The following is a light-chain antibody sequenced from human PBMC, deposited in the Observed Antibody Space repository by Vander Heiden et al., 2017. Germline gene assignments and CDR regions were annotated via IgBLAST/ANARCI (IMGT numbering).Light chain of an antibody. CDR2: KDS. CDR1: ALPKQY. J-gene: IGLJ1*01. Sequence: SYELTQPPPVSVSPGQTARITCSGDALPKQYAYWYQQKPGQAPVLVIYKDSERPSGIPERFSGSSSGTTVTLTISGVQAEDEAYYYCQAADSSGTYVFGTGTKVTVL. CDR3: QAADSSGTYV. V-gene: IGLV3-25*03.